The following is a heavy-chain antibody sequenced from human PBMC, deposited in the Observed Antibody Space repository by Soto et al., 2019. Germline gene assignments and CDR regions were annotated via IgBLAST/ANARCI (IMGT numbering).Heavy chain of an antibody. CDR1: GFTFSSYG. D-gene: IGHD5-18*01. V-gene: IGHV3-30*18. CDR3: AKDTAMEYYYGMDV. Sequence: GGSLRLSCAASGFTFSSYGMHWVRQAPGKGLEWVAVISYDGSSKYYADSVKGRFTISRDNSKNTLYLQMNSLRAEDTAVYYCAKDTAMEYYYGMDVWGQGTTVTVSS. CDR2: ISYDGSSK. J-gene: IGHJ6*02.